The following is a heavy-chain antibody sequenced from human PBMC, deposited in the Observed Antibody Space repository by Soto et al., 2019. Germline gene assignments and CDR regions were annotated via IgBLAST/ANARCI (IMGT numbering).Heavy chain of an antibody. V-gene: IGHV3-30-3*01. CDR1: GFTFSSYA. CDR3: VRDRGYTGYDLEY. D-gene: IGHD5-12*01. J-gene: IGHJ4*02. CDR2: ISYDGSNK. Sequence: GGSLRLSCAASGFTFSSYAMHWVRQAPGKGLEWVAVISYDGSNKYYADSVKGRFTISRDNAKNSLYLQMNSLRDEDTAVYYCVRDRGYTGYDLEYWGQGTLVTVSS.